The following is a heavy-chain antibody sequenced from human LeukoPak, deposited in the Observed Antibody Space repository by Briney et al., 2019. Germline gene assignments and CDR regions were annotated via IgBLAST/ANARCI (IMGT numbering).Heavy chain of an antibody. Sequence: SVKVSCKASGGTFSSYAISWVRQAPGQGLEWMGGIIPIFGTANYAQKFQGRVTITADESTSTAYMELSSLRSEDTAVYYCAALVAATLGDDYWGQGTQVTVSS. D-gene: IGHD2-15*01. CDR1: GGTFSSYA. CDR3: AALVAATLGDDY. J-gene: IGHJ4*02. CDR2: IIPIFGTA. V-gene: IGHV1-69*13.